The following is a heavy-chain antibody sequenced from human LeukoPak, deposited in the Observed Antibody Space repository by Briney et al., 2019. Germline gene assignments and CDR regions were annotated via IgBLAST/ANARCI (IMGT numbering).Heavy chain of an antibody. CDR3: AKAMYSSGWYVDY. Sequence: SSGGYYWSWIRQHPGKGLEWVSGISWNSGSIGYADSVKGRFTISRDNAKNSLYLQMNSLRAEDTALYYCAKAMYSSGWYVDYWGQGTLVTVSS. J-gene: IGHJ4*02. V-gene: IGHV3-9*01. D-gene: IGHD6-19*01. CDR1: SSGGYY. CDR2: ISWNSGSI.